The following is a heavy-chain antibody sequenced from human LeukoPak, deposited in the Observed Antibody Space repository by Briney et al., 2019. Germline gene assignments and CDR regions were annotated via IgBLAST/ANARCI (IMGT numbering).Heavy chain of an antibody. J-gene: IGHJ4*02. Sequence: SETLSLTCTVSGGSISSGSYYWSWIRQPAGKGLEWIGRIYTSGSTNYNPSLKSRVTISVDTSKNQFSLKLSSVTAADTAVYYCARETRIVGATPDYWGQRTLVTVSS. D-gene: IGHD1-26*01. CDR3: ARETRIVGATPDY. CDR1: GGSISSGSYY. V-gene: IGHV4-61*02. CDR2: IYTSGST.